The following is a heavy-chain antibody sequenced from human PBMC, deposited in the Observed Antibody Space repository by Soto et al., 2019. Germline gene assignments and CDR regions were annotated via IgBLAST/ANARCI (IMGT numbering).Heavy chain of an antibody. CDR1: GDTYSRYA. V-gene: IGHV1-69*01. D-gene: IGHD1-7*01. J-gene: IGHJ4*02. CDR2: IIPIFGTA. Sequence: SVKVYCKASGDTYSRYAISWVRQDPGQGLEWMGGIIPIFGTANYAQKFQGRVTITADESISTAYMELSSLRSEDTAVYYCARVNWNYGIDYWGQGTLVTVSS. CDR3: ARVNWNYGIDY.